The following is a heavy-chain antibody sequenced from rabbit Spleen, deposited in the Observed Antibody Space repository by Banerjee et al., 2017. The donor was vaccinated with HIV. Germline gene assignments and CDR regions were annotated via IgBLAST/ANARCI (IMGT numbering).Heavy chain of an antibody. J-gene: IGHJ6*01. CDR2: IYTSSGST. V-gene: IGHV1S45*01. CDR3: ARDTSSSFSSYGMDL. Sequence: QEQLEESGGDLVKPEGSLTLTCTASGFTLSSSYYMCWVRQAPGKGPEWIGCIYTSSGSTWYASWAKGRFTISSASSTTVALQMTSLTAADTATYFCARDTSSSFSSYGMDLWGQGTLVTVS. D-gene: IGHD1-1*01. CDR1: GFTLSSSYY.